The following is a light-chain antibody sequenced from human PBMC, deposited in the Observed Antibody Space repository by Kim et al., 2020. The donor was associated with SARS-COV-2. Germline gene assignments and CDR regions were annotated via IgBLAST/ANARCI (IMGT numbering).Light chain of an antibody. J-gene: IGLJ1*01. CDR3: SSYTSSSSSLYV. V-gene: IGLV2-14*01. CDR2: DVS. CDR1: SSDVGGYNY. Sequence: QSALTQPASVSGSPGQSITISCTGTSSDVGGYNYVSWYQQHPGKATKLMIYDVSKRPSGVSNRFSGSKSGNTASLTISGLQAEDEADYYCSSYTSSSSSLYVFGTGTKV.